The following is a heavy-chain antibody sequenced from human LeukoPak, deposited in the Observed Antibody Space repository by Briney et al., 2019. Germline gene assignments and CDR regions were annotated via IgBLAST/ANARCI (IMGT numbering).Heavy chain of an antibody. CDR3: ARDSGTAMVHTGYFDY. D-gene: IGHD5-18*01. CDR2: NNWNGGST. CDR1: GFTLDDYG. V-gene: IGHV3-20*01. J-gene: IGHJ4*02. Sequence: RSGGSLRLSCAASGFTLDDYGMRWVRPATGKGLEDVSGNNWNGGSTGYADSVKGRFTISRDNAKNSLYLQMNSLRAEDTALYHCARDSGTAMVHTGYFDYWGQGTLVTVSS.